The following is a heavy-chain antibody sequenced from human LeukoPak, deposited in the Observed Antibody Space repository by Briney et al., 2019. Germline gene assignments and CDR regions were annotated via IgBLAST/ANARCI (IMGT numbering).Heavy chain of an antibody. CDR1: GGSFSAYY. CDR2: INHSGST. V-gene: IGHV4-34*01. Sequence: SETLSLTCAVYGGSFSAYYWSWIRRPPGKGLEWIGEINHSGSTNYNPSLKSRVTISLDKSKNQVSLKLNSVTAADTAVYYCARALGAFDIWGQGTMVTVSS. J-gene: IGHJ3*02. CDR3: ARALGAFDI.